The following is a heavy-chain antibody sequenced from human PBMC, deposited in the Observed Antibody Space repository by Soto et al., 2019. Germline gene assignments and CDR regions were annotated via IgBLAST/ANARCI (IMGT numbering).Heavy chain of an antibody. Sequence: PVGSLRLSCAASGFTFSSYEMNWVRQAPGKGLEWVSYISSSGSTIYYADSVKGRFTISRDNAKNSLYLQMNSLRAEDTAVYYCAAARGGGTLYYYGMDVWGQGTTVTVSS. CDR3: AAARGGGTLYYYGMDV. CDR2: ISSSGSTI. V-gene: IGHV3-48*03. CDR1: GFTFSSYE. J-gene: IGHJ6*02. D-gene: IGHD3-16*01.